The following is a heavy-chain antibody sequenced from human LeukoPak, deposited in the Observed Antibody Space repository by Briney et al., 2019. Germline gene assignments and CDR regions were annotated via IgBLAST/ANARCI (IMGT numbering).Heavy chain of an antibody. CDR2: IYYTGST. Sequence: SETLSLTCSVSGASISGGTYYWGWIRQPPGKGLEWIGSIYYTGSTYDNPSLKSRVTISVDTSKNQFSLKLSSVTAADTAVYYCARRMVRGVIRWFDPWGQGTLVTVSS. CDR1: GASISGGTYY. CDR3: ARRMVRGVIRWFDP. J-gene: IGHJ5*02. V-gene: IGHV4-39*07. D-gene: IGHD3-10*01.